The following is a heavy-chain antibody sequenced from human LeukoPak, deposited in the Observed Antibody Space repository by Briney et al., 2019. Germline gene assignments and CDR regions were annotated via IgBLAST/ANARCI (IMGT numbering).Heavy chain of an antibody. Sequence: GGSLRLSCAASGFTFSSYGMSWVRQAPGKGLEWVSAISGSGGSTYYADSVKGRFTISRDNAKNSLYLQMNSLRAEDTAVYYCARAGMVRGVRDYYYMDVWGKGTTVTVSS. CDR2: ISGSGGST. D-gene: IGHD3-10*01. CDR3: ARAGMVRGVRDYYYMDV. V-gene: IGHV3-23*01. J-gene: IGHJ6*03. CDR1: GFTFSSYG.